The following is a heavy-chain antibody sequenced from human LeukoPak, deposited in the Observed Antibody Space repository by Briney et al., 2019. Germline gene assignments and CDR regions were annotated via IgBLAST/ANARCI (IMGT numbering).Heavy chain of an antibody. D-gene: IGHD3-10*01. CDR3: PFMVRGVIKGAFDI. CDR2: IRYDGSNK. V-gene: IGHV3-30*02. Sequence: PGGSLRLSCAASGFTFSSYGMHWVRQAPGKGLEWVAFIRYDGSNKYYADSVKGRFTISRDNSKNTLYLQMNSLRAEDTAVYYCPFMVRGVIKGAFDIWGQGTMVTVSS. J-gene: IGHJ3*02. CDR1: GFTFSSYG.